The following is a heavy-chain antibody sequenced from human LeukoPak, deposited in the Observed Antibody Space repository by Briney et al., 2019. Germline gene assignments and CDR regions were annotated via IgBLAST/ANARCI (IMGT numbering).Heavy chain of an antibody. CDR1: GGSISSYY. J-gene: IGHJ6*02. V-gene: IGHV4-59*01. Sequence: KSSETLSLTCTVYGGSISSYYRSWIRQPPGRGLEWNWYIYYNVSTNFNPSLKSRDTISVDTSKNQFSLKLSSVTAADTAVYYCARAPYYYDSSGYYYYYYGMDVWGQGTTVTVSS. CDR3: ARAPYYYDSSGYYYYYYGMDV. CDR2: IYYNVST. D-gene: IGHD3-22*01.